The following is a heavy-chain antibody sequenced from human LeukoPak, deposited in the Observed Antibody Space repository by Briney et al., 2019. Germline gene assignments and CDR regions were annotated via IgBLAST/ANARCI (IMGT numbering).Heavy chain of an antibody. CDR2: IYYRGST. J-gene: IGHJ4*02. D-gene: IGHD2-21*01. V-gene: IGHV4-59*01. CDR3: ASNVYCDGDCFDH. CDR1: GASITNYY. Sequence: PSETLSLTCTVSGASITNYYWSWIRQPPGKGLEWIGYIYYRGSTMYNPSLRSRVTISVDTSKNQFSLRQTSVTAAETALYFCASNVYCDGDCFDHWGQGTLVTVSS.